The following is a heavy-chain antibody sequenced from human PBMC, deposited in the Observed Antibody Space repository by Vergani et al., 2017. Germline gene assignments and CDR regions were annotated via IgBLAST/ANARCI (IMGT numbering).Heavy chain of an antibody. Sequence: QVQLVQSGAEVTKPGASVKVSCKASGYTFTSYGISWVRQAPGQGLEWMGWISAYNGNTNYAQKLQGRVTMTTDTSSTAYMELRSLRSDDTAVYYCARLERGGLDYWGQGTLVTVSS. CDR3: ARLERGGLDY. CDR2: ISAYNGNT. CDR1: GYTFTSYG. D-gene: IGHD3-10*01. V-gene: IGHV1-18*01. J-gene: IGHJ4*02.